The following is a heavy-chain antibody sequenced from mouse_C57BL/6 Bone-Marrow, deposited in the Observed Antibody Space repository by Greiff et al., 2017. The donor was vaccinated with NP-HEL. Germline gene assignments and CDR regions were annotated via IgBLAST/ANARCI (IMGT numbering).Heavy chain of an antibody. D-gene: IGHD2-10*02. CDR1: GFNIKDDY. Sequence: EVHVVESGAELVRPGASVKLSCTASGFNIKDDYMHWVKQRPEQGLEWIGWIDPENGGTEYASKFQGKATITADTSSNTAYLQLSSLTSEDTAVYYYCDTAYGRDYFGYWGQGTTLTVSA. CDR2: IDPENGGT. J-gene: IGHJ2*01. V-gene: IGHV14-4*01. CDR3: CDTAYGRDYFGY.